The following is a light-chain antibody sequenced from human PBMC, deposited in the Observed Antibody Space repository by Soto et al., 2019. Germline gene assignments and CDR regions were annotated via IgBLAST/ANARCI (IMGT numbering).Light chain of an antibody. CDR3: QQYENLPT. CDR1: QNINNY. CDR2: DAS. J-gene: IGKJ5*01. V-gene: IGKV1-33*01. Sequence: DIHMTQSPSSLSASLGDGVTITCQASQNINNYLNWYQQKPGRAPKLLIYDASNLEAGVPSRFRGSGSGTDFTFTISRLQPEDIATYYCQQYENLPTFGQGTRLEIK.